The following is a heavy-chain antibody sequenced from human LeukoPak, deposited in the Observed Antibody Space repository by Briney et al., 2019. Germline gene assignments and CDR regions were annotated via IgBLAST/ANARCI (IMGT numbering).Heavy chain of an antibody. V-gene: IGHV4-39*01. Sequence: PSETLSLTCTVSSGSISTSNYYWGWIRQPPGKGLEWIGSIYYSGSTYYNPSLKSRVTISVDTSKNQFSLKLSSVTAADTAVYYCASISREDAFDIWGQGTMVTVSS. CDR1: SGSISTSNYY. CDR2: IYYSGST. CDR3: ASISREDAFDI. J-gene: IGHJ3*02. D-gene: IGHD1-26*01.